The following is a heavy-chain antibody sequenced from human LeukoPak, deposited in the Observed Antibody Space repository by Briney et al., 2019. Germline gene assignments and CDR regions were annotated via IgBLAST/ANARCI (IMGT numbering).Heavy chain of an antibody. CDR2: ISGGRT. D-gene: IGHD4-4*01. Sequence: GGSLRLSCAASGFTFSSYAMSWVRQAPGKGLEWVSLISGGRTCYADSVKGRFTISRDTSKNTLYLQMNSLRAEDTAVYYCAKDHYSNSGSFDYWGQGTLVTVSS. CDR3: AKDHYSNSGSFDY. V-gene: IGHV3-23*01. J-gene: IGHJ4*02. CDR1: GFTFSSYA.